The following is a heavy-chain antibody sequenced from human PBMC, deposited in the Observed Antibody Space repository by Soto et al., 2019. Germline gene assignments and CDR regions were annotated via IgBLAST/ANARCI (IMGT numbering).Heavy chain of an antibody. J-gene: IGHJ2*01. Sequence: EMQLVESGGGLVQPGGSLTLSCAASGFTISAYWIHWVRQVPGKGLVWVARIQNGGSDTSYADFVEGRFTISRDNAKXXXXXXXXXXXXXXXXXXYCGSVFELWGRGTLVTVSS. V-gene: IGHV3-74*01. CDR1: GFTISAYW. CDR2: IQNGGSDT. CDR3: GSVFEL. D-gene: IGHD1-1*01.